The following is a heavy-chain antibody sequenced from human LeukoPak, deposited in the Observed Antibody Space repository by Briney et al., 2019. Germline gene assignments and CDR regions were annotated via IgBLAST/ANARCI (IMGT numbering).Heavy chain of an antibody. J-gene: IGHJ5*02. CDR3: ARGRYDFWSGYYNWFDP. Sequence: SQTLSLTCTVSGGPISSGGYYWSWIRQHPGRGLEWIGYIYYSGSTYYNPSLKSRVTISVDTSKNQFSLKLSSVTAADTAVYCCARGRYDFWSGYYNWFDPWGQGTLVTVSS. CDR2: IYYSGST. V-gene: IGHV4-31*03. CDR1: GGPISSGGYY. D-gene: IGHD3-3*01.